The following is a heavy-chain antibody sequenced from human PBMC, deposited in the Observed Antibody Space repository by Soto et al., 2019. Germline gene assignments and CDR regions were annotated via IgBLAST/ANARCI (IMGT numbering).Heavy chain of an antibody. V-gene: IGHV3-7*01. Sequence: GGSLRLSCAASGFTFSSYWMSWVRQAPGKGLEWVANIKQDGSEKYYVDSVKGRFTISRDNAKNSLYLQMNRLRAEDTAVYYCAREWDYDILTGYYYHYYYYMDVWGKGTTVTVSS. CDR2: IKQDGSEK. CDR3: AREWDYDILTGYYYHYYYYMDV. CDR1: GFTFSSYW. J-gene: IGHJ6*03. D-gene: IGHD3-9*01.